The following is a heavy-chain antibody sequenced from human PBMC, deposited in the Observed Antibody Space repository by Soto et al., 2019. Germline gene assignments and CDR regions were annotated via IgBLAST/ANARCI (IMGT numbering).Heavy chain of an antibody. V-gene: IGHV3-23*01. D-gene: IGHD5-12*01. CDR3: AKHRGYDHYDGMDV. Sequence: EVQLLESGGGVVQPGGSLRLSCAASILSFDIYAMSWVRQAPGKGLEWVSATTGSGGTAYYAGSVKGRFTISRDNSKNTLYLQMDSLRAEDTAVYYCAKHRGYDHYDGMDVWGQGTRVTVSS. J-gene: IGHJ6*02. CDR1: ILSFDIYA. CDR2: TTGSGGTA.